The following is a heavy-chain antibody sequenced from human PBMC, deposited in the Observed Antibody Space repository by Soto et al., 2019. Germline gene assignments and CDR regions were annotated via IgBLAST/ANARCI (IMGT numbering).Heavy chain of an antibody. CDR3: ARPNDAAGPPIY. V-gene: IGHV4-30-4*01. J-gene: IGHJ4*02. D-gene: IGHD6-19*01. Sequence: PSETLSLTCTVSGGSITSDYSCWSWIRQPPGEGLEWIGHIFDSGTTYTNPSLRSQVAISLDTSKNHFSLTLSSVTAEDTAVYYCARPNDAAGPPIYWGQGTLVTVSS. CDR2: IFDSGTT. CDR1: GGSITSDYSC.